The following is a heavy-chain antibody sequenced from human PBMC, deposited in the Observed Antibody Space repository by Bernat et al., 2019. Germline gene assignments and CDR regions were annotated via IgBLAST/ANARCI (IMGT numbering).Heavy chain of an antibody. CDR3: ARGTYYDFWSGDLPGWFDP. Sequence: QVQLQESGPGLVKPSETLSLTCAVSGYSISSGYYWGWIRQPPGKGLEWIGSIYHSGSTYYNPSLKSRVTISVDTSKNQFSLKLSSVTAADTAVYYCARGTYYDFWSGDLPGWFDPWGQGTLVTISS. CDR1: GYSISSGYY. V-gene: IGHV4-38-2*01. J-gene: IGHJ5*02. D-gene: IGHD3-3*01. CDR2: IYHSGST.